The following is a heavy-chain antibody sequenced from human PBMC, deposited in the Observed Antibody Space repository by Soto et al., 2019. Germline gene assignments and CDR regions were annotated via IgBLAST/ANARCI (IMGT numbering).Heavy chain of an antibody. CDR2: INHSGST. CDR3: ARHWNSSSWYYYYGMDV. D-gene: IGHD6-6*01. V-gene: IGHV4-34*01. CDR1: GGSFSGYY. J-gene: IGHJ6*02. Sequence: SETLSLTCAVYGGSFSGYYWSWTRQPPGKGLEWIGEINHSGSTNYNPSLKSRVTISVDTSKNQFSLKLSSVTAADTAVYYCARHWNSSSWYYYYGMDVWGQGTTVTVSS.